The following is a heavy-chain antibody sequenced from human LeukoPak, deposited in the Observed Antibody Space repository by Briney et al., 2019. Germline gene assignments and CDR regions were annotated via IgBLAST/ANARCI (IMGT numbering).Heavy chain of an antibody. D-gene: IGHD2-15*01. CDR2: INPNSGGT. CDR3: ARNGPDCSGGSCYSRAMGY. J-gene: IGHJ4*02. V-gene: IGHV1-2*02. Sequence: ASVKVSCKASGYTFTCYYIHWVRQAPGQGLEWMGWINPNSGGTNYAQNFQGRVTMTRDTSTSTVYMELSSLRSEDTAVYYCARNGPDCSGGSCYSRAMGYWGQGTLVTVSS. CDR1: GYTFTCYY.